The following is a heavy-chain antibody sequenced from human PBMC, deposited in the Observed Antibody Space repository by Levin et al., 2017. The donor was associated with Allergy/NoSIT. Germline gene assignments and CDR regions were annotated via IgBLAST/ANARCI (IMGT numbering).Heavy chain of an antibody. CDR3: AKWSRSYSSGWW. CDR1: GFTFSSYA. V-gene: IGHV3-23*01. Sequence: GESLKISCAASGFTFSSYAMSWVRQAPGKGLEWVSDISGSGGSTYYADSVKGRFTISRDNSKNTLYLQMNSLRAEDTAVYYCAKWSRSYSSGWWWGQGTLVTVSS. D-gene: IGHD6-19*01. CDR2: ISGSGGST. J-gene: IGHJ4*02.